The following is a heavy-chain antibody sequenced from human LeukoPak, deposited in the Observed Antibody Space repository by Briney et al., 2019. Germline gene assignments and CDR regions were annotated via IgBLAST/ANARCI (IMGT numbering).Heavy chain of an antibody. Sequence: GGSLRLSCAASGFTFSTHSMNWVRRAPGKGLEWVSSISSSSSYIFYADSVKGRFTISRDNAKNSLYLQMNSLRAEDTAVYYCARNTVTKYYFDSWGQGTLVTVSS. V-gene: IGHV3-21*01. CDR3: ARNTVTKYYFDS. CDR1: GFTFSTHS. D-gene: IGHD4-17*01. J-gene: IGHJ4*02. CDR2: ISSSSSYI.